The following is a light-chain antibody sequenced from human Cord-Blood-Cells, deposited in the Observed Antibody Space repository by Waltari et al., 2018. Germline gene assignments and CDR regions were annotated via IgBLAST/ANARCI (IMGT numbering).Light chain of an antibody. CDR3: AAWDDSLNGWV. Sequence: QSQLTQPPSASGTPGQRVTISCSGSSSNIGSNTANWYQHLPGTAPTLLIYSNNQRPSGVPDRFSGSKSGTSASLAISGLQSEDEADYYCAAWDDSLNGWVFGGGTKLTVL. V-gene: IGLV1-44*01. CDR2: SNN. CDR1: SSNIGSNT. J-gene: IGLJ3*02.